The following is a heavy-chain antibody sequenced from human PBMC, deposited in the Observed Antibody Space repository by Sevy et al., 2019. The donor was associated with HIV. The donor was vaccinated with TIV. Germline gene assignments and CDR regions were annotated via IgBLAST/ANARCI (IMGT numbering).Heavy chain of an antibody. Sequence: GGSLRLSCTASGFTFSSAWMSWVRQAPGKGLEWVGRIKSEFDGGAIDYAAPVNGRFTNSREDSKNTVYLQMNSLKTEDTAVYYCITDPAYRGYDEEVINYYFYGMDVWGQGTTVTVSS. CDR3: ITDPAYRGYDEEVINYYFYGMDV. V-gene: IGHV3-15*01. CDR2: IKSEFDGGAI. CDR1: GFTFSSAW. D-gene: IGHD5-12*01. J-gene: IGHJ6*02.